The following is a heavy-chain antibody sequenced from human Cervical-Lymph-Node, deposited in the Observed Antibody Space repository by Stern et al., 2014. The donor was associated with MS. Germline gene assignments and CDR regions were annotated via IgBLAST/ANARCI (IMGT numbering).Heavy chain of an antibody. J-gene: IGHJ6*02. CDR1: GYTLTEFS. CDR2: FDPEDGET. D-gene: IGHD3-3*01. Sequence: VQLLQSGAEVKKPGASVKVSCKVSGYTLTEFSMHWVRQAPGQGLEWMGGFDPEDGETIYAQKFQGRVTMTEDTSTDTAYMELSSLRSEDTAVYYCATDRDDFRSGYSAPTKGYGLDVWGQGTTVTVTS. V-gene: IGHV1-24*01. CDR3: ATDRDDFRSGYSAPTKGYGLDV.